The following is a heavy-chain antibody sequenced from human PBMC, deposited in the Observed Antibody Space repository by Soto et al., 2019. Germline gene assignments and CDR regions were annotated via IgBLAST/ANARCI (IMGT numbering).Heavy chain of an antibody. CDR2: INPNSGGT. D-gene: IGHD6-13*01. J-gene: IGHJ4*02. CDR1: GYTFTGYY. CDR3: AREDSGYSSTWYTHY. V-gene: IGHV1-2*02. Sequence: GASVRVSCKASGYTFTGYYMHWVRQAPGQGLEWMGWINPNSGGTSYAQKFQGRVTMTRDTSTSTVYMELSSLRSEDTAVYYCAREDSGYSSTWYTHYWGQGTLVTVSS.